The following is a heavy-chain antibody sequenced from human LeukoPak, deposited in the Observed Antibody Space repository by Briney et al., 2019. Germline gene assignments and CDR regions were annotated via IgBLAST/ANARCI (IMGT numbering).Heavy chain of an antibody. D-gene: IGHD3-9*01. V-gene: IGHV1-46*01. CDR2: INPSGGNT. J-gene: IGHJ4*02. Sequence: ASVKVSCKTSGYRFTNNYMHWWQQAPGQGLGWMGIINPSGGNTNYAQKFQGRITMTRDTSTNTVYMELSSLRSEDTAVYFCARDQGLTGYFDYWGQGTLVTVSS. CDR1: GYRFTNNY. CDR3: ARDQGLTGYFDY.